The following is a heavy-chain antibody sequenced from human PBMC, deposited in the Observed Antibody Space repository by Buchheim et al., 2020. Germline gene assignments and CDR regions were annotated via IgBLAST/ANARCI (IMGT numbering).Heavy chain of an antibody. CDR2: FDYSGSA. CDR1: GGSVTSNIFY. CDR3: VRHHRDSWYDY. J-gene: IGHJ4*02. D-gene: IGHD6-13*01. V-gene: IGHV4-39*01. Sequence: QLQLQESGPGLVKPSETLSLTCTFSGGSVTSNIFYGGWVRQPPGKGLEWIGSFDYSGSAHYNPTPESRVTITVDTSNNPFSLRLTSVTAADTAMYYCVRHHRDSWYDYWGLGT.